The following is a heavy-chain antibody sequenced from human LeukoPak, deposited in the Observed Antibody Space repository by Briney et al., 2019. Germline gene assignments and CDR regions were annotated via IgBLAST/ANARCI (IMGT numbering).Heavy chain of an antibody. CDR3: ARDGLSPVVPNCSSTSCYDYYYGMDV. Sequence: SQTLSLTCTVSGGSISSGDSYWGCIRQPPGNGLEWMGYLFYKVRTNYNTSLKSRVTISVDTSKNQFSLKLSSVTAADTAVYYCARDGLSPVVPNCSSTSCYDYYYGMDVWGQGTTVTVSS. CDR2: LFYKVRT. J-gene: IGHJ6*02. CDR1: GGSISSGDSY. D-gene: IGHD2-2*01. V-gene: IGHV4-30-4*01.